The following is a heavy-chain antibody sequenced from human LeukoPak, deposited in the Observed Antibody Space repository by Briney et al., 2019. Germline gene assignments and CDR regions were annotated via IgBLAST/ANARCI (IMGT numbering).Heavy chain of an antibody. D-gene: IGHD2-8*01. J-gene: IGHJ1*01. V-gene: IGHV3-23*01. CDR1: GFTFTSYA. Sequence: GGSLRLSCAASGFTFTSYALSWVRQAPGKGLEWVSSISGSGGSTYYADSVKGRFTISRDNSKNTLYLQMNSLRAEDTAVYYCARDLPNPGTSRHFQYWGQGTLVTVSS. CDR3: ARDLPNPGTSRHFQY. CDR2: ISGSGGST.